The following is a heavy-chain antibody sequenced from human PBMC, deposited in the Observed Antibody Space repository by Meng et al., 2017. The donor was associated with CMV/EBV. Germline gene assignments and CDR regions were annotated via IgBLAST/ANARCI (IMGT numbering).Heavy chain of an antibody. CDR3: ARVLRWNGVIDY. J-gene: IGHJ4*02. V-gene: IGHV4-4*07. D-gene: IGHD4-23*01. Sequence: QVQLQGSGPGLAKPSGTLSLTCTASGGSISSYSWSWIRQPAGKGLEWIGRIYTSGSTNYNPSLKSRVTMSVDTSKNQFSLKLSSVTAADTAVYYCARVLRWNGVIDYWGQGTLVTVSS. CDR2: IYTSGST. CDR1: GGSISSYS.